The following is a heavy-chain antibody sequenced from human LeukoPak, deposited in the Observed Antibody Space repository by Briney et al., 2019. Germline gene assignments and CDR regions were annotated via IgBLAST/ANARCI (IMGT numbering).Heavy chain of an antibody. D-gene: IGHD5-18*01. V-gene: IGHV3-49*03. CDR1: GFTFGDYA. Sequence: GGSLRLSCTASGFTFGDYAMSWFRQAPGKGLEWVGFIRSKAYGGTTEYAASVKGRFTISRDDSKSIAYLQMNSLKTEDTAVYYCTRDEGPDTAMVSSTSTLDYWGQGTLVTVSS. J-gene: IGHJ4*02. CDR3: TRDEGPDTAMVSSTSTLDY. CDR2: IRSKAYGGTT.